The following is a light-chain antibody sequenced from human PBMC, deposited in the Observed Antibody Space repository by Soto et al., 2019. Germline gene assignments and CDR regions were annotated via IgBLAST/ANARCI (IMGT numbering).Light chain of an antibody. V-gene: IGLV2-14*01. CDR1: SSDVGGYDY. J-gene: IGLJ2*01. CDR2: DVY. Sequence: QSALTQAASVSGSPGQSITISCTGTSSDVGGYDYVSWFQQYPGKAPSLMLYDVYRRPSGVSYRFSGSKSGNTASLTISGLQDEDEADYYCSSYTTTSTVVFGGGTKLTVL. CDR3: SSYTTTSTVV.